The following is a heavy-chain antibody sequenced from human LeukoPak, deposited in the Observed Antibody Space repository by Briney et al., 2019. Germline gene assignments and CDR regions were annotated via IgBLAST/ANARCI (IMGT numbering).Heavy chain of an antibody. V-gene: IGHV4-39*02. CDR1: GGPISSSGYH. Sequence: SETLSLTCNVSGGPISSSGYHWGWIRQSPGKGLEWISNIFYTGSTYYNPSFESRVTISLDTSKNRLTLRLTFLTAADTALYFCVRTAYASSWFGPFDIWGQGTMVTVSS. CDR3: VRTAYASSWFGPFDI. D-gene: IGHD3/OR15-3a*01. CDR2: IFYTGST. J-gene: IGHJ3*02.